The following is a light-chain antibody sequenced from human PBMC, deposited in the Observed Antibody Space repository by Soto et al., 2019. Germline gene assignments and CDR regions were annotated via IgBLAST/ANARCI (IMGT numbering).Light chain of an antibody. CDR1: QSINSF. V-gene: IGKV3-20*01. J-gene: IGKJ3*01. CDR2: GAS. Sequence: EIVMTQSPATLSVSPGERATLSCRASQSINSFLAWYQQRRGQAPRLLIHGASNRATGIPDRFSGSGSGTDFTLTISRLEPEESAVYYCKQYGSAPLTFGPGIKVEI. CDR3: KQYGSAPLT.